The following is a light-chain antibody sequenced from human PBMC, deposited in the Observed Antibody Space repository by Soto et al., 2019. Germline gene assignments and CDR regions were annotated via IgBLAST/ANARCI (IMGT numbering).Light chain of an antibody. Sequence: DIQMTQSPSTLSASVGDRVTITCRASQRISTWLAWYQQKPGKAPKLLIYDASNLESGVPSRFSGSGSETEFTLTISGLQPGDSATYYCQQYNSYSPTFGQGTKVDIK. V-gene: IGKV1-5*01. CDR2: DAS. J-gene: IGKJ1*01. CDR3: QQYNSYSPT. CDR1: QRISTW.